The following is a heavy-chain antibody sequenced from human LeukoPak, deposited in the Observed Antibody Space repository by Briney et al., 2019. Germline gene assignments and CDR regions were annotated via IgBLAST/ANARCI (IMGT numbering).Heavy chain of an antibody. Sequence: GGSLRLSCAASGFTFSSYAMSWVRQAPGKGLEWVSAISGSGGSTYYADSVKGRFTISRDNSKNTLYLQMNSLRAEDTAVYYCARGLGGMVVVVPAIDYWDQGTLVTVSS. CDR2: ISGSGGST. D-gene: IGHD2-2*01. V-gene: IGHV3-23*01. CDR1: GFTFSSYA. J-gene: IGHJ4*02. CDR3: ARGLGGMVVVVPAIDY.